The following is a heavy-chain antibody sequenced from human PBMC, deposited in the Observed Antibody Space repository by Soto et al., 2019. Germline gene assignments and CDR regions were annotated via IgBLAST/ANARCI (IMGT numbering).Heavy chain of an antibody. CDR3: TKDIFPGGADV. V-gene: IGHV3-9*01. Sequence: EVQLVESGGDLVQPGRSLRLSCAVSGLTFHEHGMHWVRQAPGKGLEWVSGIIWNTGKVGYADSVKGRFTISTDNAKNSLYLQMNSLRVEDTALYFCTKDIFPGGADVWGQGTTVTVSS. J-gene: IGHJ6*02. CDR2: IIWNTGKV. CDR1: GLTFHEHG. D-gene: IGHD3-10*01.